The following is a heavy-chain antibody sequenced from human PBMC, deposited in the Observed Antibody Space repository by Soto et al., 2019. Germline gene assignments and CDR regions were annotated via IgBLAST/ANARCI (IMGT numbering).Heavy chain of an antibody. Sequence: GGSLRLSCAASGFTFSSYEMNWVRQAPGKGLEWVSYISSSGSTIYYAGSVKGRFTISRDNAKNSLYLQMNSLRAEDTAVYYCARASHWWELKYYLDYWGQGTLVTVSS. CDR3: ARASHWWELKYYLDY. CDR2: ISSSGSTI. D-gene: IGHD1-26*01. CDR1: GFTFSSYE. J-gene: IGHJ4*02. V-gene: IGHV3-48*03.